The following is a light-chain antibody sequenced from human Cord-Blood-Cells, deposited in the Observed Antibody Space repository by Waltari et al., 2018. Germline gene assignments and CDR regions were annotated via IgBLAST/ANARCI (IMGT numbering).Light chain of an antibody. CDR3: QQYNSYPYS. Sequence: DIQMTQSPSTLSASVGDRVTITCRASQSISSWLAWDQQTPGKAPKLLIYKASSLESGVPSRFSGSGSGTEFTLTISSLQPDDLATDYCQQYNSYPYSVGQGTKLEIK. J-gene: IGKJ2*03. CDR1: QSISSW. CDR2: KAS. V-gene: IGKV1-5*03.